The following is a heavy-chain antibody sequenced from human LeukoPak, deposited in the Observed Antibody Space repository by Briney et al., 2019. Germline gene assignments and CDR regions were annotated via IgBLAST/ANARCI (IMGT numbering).Heavy chain of an antibody. CDR3: ARGYSSSWYRSLIDY. CDR2: TNLCFS. Sequence: TNLCFSYYSTSVKCIFTISRDNSHNSLYLQMGSLRAEDMAVYYCARGYSSSWYRSLIDYWGQGTLVTVSS. J-gene: IGHJ4*02. D-gene: IGHD6-13*01. V-gene: IGHV3-64*01.